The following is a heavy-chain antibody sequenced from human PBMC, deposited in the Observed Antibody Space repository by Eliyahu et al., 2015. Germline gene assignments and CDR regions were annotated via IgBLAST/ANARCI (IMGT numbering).Heavy chain of an antibody. Sequence: QVQLVESGGGVVQPGRSLRLSCXASGFXFSSYGMHXVRQAPGKGREWVAVISYDGSNKYXADSVKGRFTISRDNSKNTLYLQMNSLRAEDTAVYYCAKGNSGYGPLDYWGQGTLVTVSS. CDR3: AKGNSGYGPLDY. CDR1: GFXFSSYG. CDR2: ISYDGSNK. D-gene: IGHD5-12*01. J-gene: IGHJ4*02. V-gene: IGHV3-30*18.